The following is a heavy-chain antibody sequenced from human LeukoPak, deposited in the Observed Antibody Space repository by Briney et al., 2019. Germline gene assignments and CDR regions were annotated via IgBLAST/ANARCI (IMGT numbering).Heavy chain of an antibody. CDR1: GYTFTGYY. CDR2: INPNSGGT. J-gene: IGHJ6*03. Sequence: ASVKVSCKASGYTFTGYYMHWVRQAPGQGLEWMGWINPNSGGTNYAQKFQGRVTMTRDTSISTAYMELRSLRSDDTAVYYCARDSHSGYDYAAYYYYMDVWGKGTTVTISS. CDR3: ARDSHSGYDYAAYYYYMDV. V-gene: IGHV1-2*02. D-gene: IGHD5-12*01.